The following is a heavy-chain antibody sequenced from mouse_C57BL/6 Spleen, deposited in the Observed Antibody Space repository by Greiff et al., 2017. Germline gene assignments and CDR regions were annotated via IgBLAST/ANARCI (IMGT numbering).Heavy chain of an antibody. CDR1: GYTFTSYT. CDR2: INPSSGYT. V-gene: IGHV1-4*01. Sequence: VKLMESGAELARPGASVKMSCKASGYTFTSYTMHWVKQRPGQGLEWIGYINPSSGYTKYNQKFKDKATLTADKSSSTAYMQLSSLTSEDSAVYYCARSGDDFLDYWGQGTTLTVSS. CDR3: ARSGDDFLDY. D-gene: IGHD2-4*01. J-gene: IGHJ2*01.